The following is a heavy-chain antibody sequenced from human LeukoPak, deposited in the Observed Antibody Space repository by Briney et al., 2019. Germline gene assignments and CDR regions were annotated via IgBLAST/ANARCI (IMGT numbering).Heavy chain of an antibody. Sequence: SVKVSCKAPGGTFSSYAISWVRQAPGQGLEWMGGIIPIFGTANYAQKFQGRVTITADESTSTAYMELSSLRSEDTAVYYCARSAGIAVAGYFDYWGQGTLVTVSS. CDR1: GGTFSSYA. V-gene: IGHV1-69*13. CDR2: IIPIFGTA. CDR3: ARSAGIAVAGYFDY. J-gene: IGHJ4*02. D-gene: IGHD6-19*01.